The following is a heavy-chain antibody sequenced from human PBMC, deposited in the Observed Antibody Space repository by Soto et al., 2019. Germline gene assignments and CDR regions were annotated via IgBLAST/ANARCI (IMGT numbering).Heavy chain of an antibody. CDR1: GDSVSSDGNY. Sequence: NPSETLSLTCTVSGDSVSSDGNYWSWIRQHPGKGLEWIGNIYYSGTTYYSPSLKSRVFISLDTSKNQFSLKLSSVTAADTAVFYCASGSYDYVWGIYRPVYWGQGDLVTVS. D-gene: IGHD3-16*02. CDR3: ASGSYDYVWGIYRPVY. CDR2: IYYSGTT. J-gene: IGHJ4*02. V-gene: IGHV4-31*03.